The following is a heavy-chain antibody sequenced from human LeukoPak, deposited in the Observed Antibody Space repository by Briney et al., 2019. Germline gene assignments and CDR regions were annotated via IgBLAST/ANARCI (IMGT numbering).Heavy chain of an antibody. J-gene: IGHJ3*02. CDR3: ARNILFAFDI. V-gene: IGHV3-53*01. D-gene: IGHD2/OR15-2a*01. CDR2: IYNDVST. CDR1: GLTVSSSY. Sequence: GGSLRLSCAASGLTVSSSYMSWVRQAPGKGMGWVSIIYNDVSTYYADSMKGRFTISRDNSKNPLYLQVNSLRAEDTAMYYCARNILFAFDIWGQGTMVTVSS.